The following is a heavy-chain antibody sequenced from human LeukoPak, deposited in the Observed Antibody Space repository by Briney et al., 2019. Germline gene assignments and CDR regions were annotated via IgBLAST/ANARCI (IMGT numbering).Heavy chain of an antibody. D-gene: IGHD5-24*01. CDR2: IYYSGST. J-gene: IGHJ5*02. Sequence: SETLSLTCTVSGGSISSSSYYWGWIRQPPGKGLEWIGSIYYSGSTYYNPSLKSRVTISVDTSKNQFSLKLSSVTAADTAVYYCARRGRDGYLNWSDPWGQGTLVTVSS. CDR3: ARRGRDGYLNWSDP. CDR1: GGSISSSSYY. V-gene: IGHV4-39*01.